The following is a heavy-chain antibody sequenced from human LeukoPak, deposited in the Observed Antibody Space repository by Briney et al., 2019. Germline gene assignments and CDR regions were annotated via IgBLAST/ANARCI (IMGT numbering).Heavy chain of an antibody. D-gene: IGHD4-17*01. CDR3: ARGGHLNYGDYADWFDP. CDR2: INHSGST. J-gene: IGHJ5*02. V-gene: IGHV4-34*01. Sequence: SETLSLTCAVYGGSFSGYYWSWIRQPPGKGLEWIGEINHSGSTNYNPSLKSRVTISVATPKNQFSLKLSSVTAADTAVYYCARGGHLNYGDYADWFDPWGQGTLVTVSS. CDR1: GGSFSGYY.